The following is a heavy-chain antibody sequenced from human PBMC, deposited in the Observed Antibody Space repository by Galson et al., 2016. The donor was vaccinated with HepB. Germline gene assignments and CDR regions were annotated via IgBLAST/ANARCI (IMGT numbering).Heavy chain of an antibody. CDR2: ISVGDNT. D-gene: IGHD3-10*01. CDR1: GFNVTTHY. V-gene: IGHV3-53*01. Sequence: SLRLSCAASGFNVTTHYMSWIRQAPGKGLEWVSVISVGDNTNYADSVKGRFTVSRDTSKNTVFLQMNNLRVEDTAVYYCARDYTFGHRGFDFWGQGVLVTVSS. J-gene: IGHJ4*02. CDR3: ARDYTFGHRGFDF.